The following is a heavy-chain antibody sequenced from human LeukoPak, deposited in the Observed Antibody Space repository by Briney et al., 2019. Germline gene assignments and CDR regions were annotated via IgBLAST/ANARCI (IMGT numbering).Heavy chain of an antibody. V-gene: IGHV4-59*08. Sequence: SETLSLTCTVSGGSISSYYWSWIRQPPGKGLEWIGYIYYSGSTNYNPSLKSRVTISVDTSKNQFSQKLSSVTAADTAVYYCASTPARYCSSTSCYGGEDNWFDPWGQGTLVTVSS. J-gene: IGHJ5*02. CDR1: GGSISSYY. D-gene: IGHD2-2*01. CDR3: ASTPARYCSSTSCYGGEDNWFDP. CDR2: IYYSGST.